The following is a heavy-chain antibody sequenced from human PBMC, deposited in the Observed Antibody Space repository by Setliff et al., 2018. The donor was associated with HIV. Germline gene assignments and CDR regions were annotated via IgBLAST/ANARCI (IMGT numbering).Heavy chain of an antibody. V-gene: IGHV3-23*05. CDR1: TFSVSEYA. CDR2: VSNTGRRT. J-gene: IGHJ4*02. Sequence: GGSLRLSCAASTFSVSEYAMSWVRQAPGKGLEWVSAVSNTGRRTSYADSVKGRFTISKDNFENVVYLQMNSLRVDDTAVYYCVKDAYSTGKPGISWGQGTQVTVSS. D-gene: IGHD2-8*02. CDR3: VKDAYSTGKPGIS.